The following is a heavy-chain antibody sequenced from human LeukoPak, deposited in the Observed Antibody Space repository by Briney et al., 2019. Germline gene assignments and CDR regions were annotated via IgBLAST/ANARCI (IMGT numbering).Heavy chain of an antibody. V-gene: IGHV1-46*01. D-gene: IGHD3/OR15-3a*01. CDR1: GYTFTSYY. CDR3: AREDFGPLQSYYGVDV. Sequence: ASVKVSCKASGYTFTSYYMHWVRQAPGQGLEWMGIINPSGGSTSYAQKFQGRVTMTRDTSTSTVYMELSSLRSEDTAVYYCAREDFGPLQSYYGVDVWGQGTTVTVSS. CDR2: INPSGGST. J-gene: IGHJ6*02.